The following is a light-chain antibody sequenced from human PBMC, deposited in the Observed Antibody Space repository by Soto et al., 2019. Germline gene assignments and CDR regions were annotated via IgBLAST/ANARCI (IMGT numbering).Light chain of an antibody. Sequence: EIVMTQSPATLSLSPGERATLSCRASRSISSTSLAWYQQKPGQAPRLLISGASSRATGIPDRFSVSGSGTDFTLSISSLEPEDFAVYYCHYGNSPPWTFAQGTKVDIK. CDR1: RSISSTS. CDR2: GAS. J-gene: IGKJ1*01. V-gene: IGKV3-20*01. CDR3: HYGNSPPWT.